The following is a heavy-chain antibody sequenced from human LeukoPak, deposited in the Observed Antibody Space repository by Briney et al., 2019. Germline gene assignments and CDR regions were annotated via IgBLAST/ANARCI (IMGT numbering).Heavy chain of an antibody. CDR2: INHSGST. CDR1: GGSFSGYY. J-gene: IGHJ5*02. V-gene: IGHV4-34*01. CDR3: ASTYGDYVASLNWFDP. Sequence: SETLSLTCAVYGGSFSGYYWSWIRQPPGKGLEWIGEINHSGSTNYNPSLKSRVTISVDTSKNQFSLKLSSVTAADTAVYYCASTYGDYVASLNWFDPWGQGTLVTVSS. D-gene: IGHD4-17*01.